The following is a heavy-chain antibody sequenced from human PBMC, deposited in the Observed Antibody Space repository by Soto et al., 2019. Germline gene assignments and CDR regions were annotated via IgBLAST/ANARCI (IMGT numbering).Heavy chain of an antibody. D-gene: IGHD4-4*01. V-gene: IGHV4-30-4*01. CDR2: IYYSGST. J-gene: IGHJ5*02. CDR1: GGSISSGDYY. Sequence: PSETLSLTCTVSGGSISSGDYYWRWIHQPPGKGLEWIGYIYYSGSTYYNPSLKSRVTISVDTSKNQFSLKLSSATAADTAVYYCASVKSDDYSNYPWFDPWGQGTLVTVSS. CDR3: ASVKSDDYSNYPWFDP.